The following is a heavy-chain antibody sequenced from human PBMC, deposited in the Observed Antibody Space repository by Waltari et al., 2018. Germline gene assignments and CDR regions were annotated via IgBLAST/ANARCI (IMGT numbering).Heavy chain of an antibody. CDR3: ARGSAYYVRVWDY. D-gene: IGHD3-16*01. CDR1: GSIFRDSW. Sequence: VQLLEAGGDLAQPGGSVMLHGAASGSIFRDSWMHWVLQVPGRGLVWVARINGDGYGITYSDSVRGRFTISRDNTKNTVYLQMNSLIADDTAVYYCARGSAYYVRVWDYWGQGTLVTVSS. J-gene: IGHJ4*02. CDR2: INGDGYGI. V-gene: IGHV3-74*01.